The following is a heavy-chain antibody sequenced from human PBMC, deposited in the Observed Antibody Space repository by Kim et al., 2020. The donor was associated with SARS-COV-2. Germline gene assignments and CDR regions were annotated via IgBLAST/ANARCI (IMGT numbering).Heavy chain of an antibody. V-gene: IGHV1-2*02. CDR3: ARLGKGGNYVAY. CDR1: GYTFTGYY. CDR2: INPNSGGT. J-gene: IGHJ4*02. D-gene: IGHD4-4*01. Sequence: ASVKVSCKASGYTFTGYYMHWVRQAPGQGLEWMGWINPNSGGTNYAQKFQGRVTMTRDTSISTAYMELSRLRSDDTAVSYCARLGKGGNYVAYWGQGTLVTVSS.